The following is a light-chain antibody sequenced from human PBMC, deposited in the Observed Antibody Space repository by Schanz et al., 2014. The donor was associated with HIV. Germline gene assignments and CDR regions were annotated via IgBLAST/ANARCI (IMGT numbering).Light chain of an antibody. Sequence: AIRMTQSPSSFSASTGDRVTIACRASQGISGYLAWFQHKPGKAPKLLIYSASTLQSGVPSRFFFVGCASSYYLPISCLQSYDFPTYYCQQYNSYPPTFGQGTKLEIK. V-gene: IGKV1-8*01. CDR1: QGISGY. J-gene: IGKJ2*01. CDR3: QQYNSYPPT. CDR2: SAS.